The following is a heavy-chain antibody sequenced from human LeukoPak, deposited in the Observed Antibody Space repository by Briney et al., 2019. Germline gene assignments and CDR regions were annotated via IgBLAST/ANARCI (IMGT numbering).Heavy chain of an antibody. Sequence: GGSLRLSCEASGFTFSSYAISWVRQAPGKGLEWVSSITSGSSIYYADSVQGRFTISRDNAKASLYLQMDSLRAEDTGVYYCARAPATNEWRCMDYWGQGALVTVSS. J-gene: IGHJ4*02. CDR1: GFTFSSYA. CDR2: ITSGSSI. D-gene: IGHD2-8*02. CDR3: ARAPATNEWRCMDY. V-gene: IGHV3-21*01.